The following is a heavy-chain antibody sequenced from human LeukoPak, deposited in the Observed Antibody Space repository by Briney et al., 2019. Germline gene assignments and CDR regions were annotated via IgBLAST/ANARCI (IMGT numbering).Heavy chain of an antibody. Sequence: GGSLRLSCAASGFTSDYAMSWVRQAPGKGLEWVSTISGDSAGKYFAASVKGWSTVSRDNSNHTVYLQMNSLRAEDTAVYYCARQMGSRSYNPSDFWGQGTLVTVSS. CDR1: GFTSDYA. D-gene: IGHD3-10*01. CDR2: ISGDSAGK. CDR3: ARQMGSRSYNPSDF. J-gene: IGHJ4*02. V-gene: IGHV3-23*01.